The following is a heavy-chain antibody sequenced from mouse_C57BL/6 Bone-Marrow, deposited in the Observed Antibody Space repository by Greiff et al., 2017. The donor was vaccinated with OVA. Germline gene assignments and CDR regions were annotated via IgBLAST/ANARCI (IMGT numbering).Heavy chain of an antibody. CDR1: GYTFTSYW. D-gene: IGHD3-2*02. V-gene: IGHV1-53*01. CDR2: INPSNGGT. Sequence: QVQLQQSGTELVKPGASVKLSCKASGYTFTSYWMHWVKQRPGQGLEWIGNINPSNGGTNYNEKFKSKATMTVDKSSSTAYMQLSSLTAEDSAVYDGERRGDSGYVAYYWGQGTTLTVSS. J-gene: IGHJ2*01. CDR3: ERRGDSGYVAYY.